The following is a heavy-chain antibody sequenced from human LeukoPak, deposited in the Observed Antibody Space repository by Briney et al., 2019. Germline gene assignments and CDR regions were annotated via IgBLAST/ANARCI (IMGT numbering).Heavy chain of an antibody. V-gene: IGHV3-15*01. CDR1: GFTFSDAW. J-gene: IGHJ6*02. CDR2: IKRKTDGGTT. CDR3: TTERNGMDV. Sequence: GGSLRLSCAASGFTFSDAWMSWVRQAPGKGLEWVGRIKRKTDGGTTDYAAPVEGRFTISRDDSKSTLYLQMNNLKTEDTDVYYCTTERNGMDVWGQGTTVIVSS.